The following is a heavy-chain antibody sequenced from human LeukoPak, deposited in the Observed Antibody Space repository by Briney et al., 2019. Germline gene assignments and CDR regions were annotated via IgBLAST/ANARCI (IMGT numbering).Heavy chain of an antibody. V-gene: IGHV4-59*08. D-gene: IGHD3-10*01. Sequence: SETLSLTCTVFGGSISSYYWSWIRQPPERGLEWLGYISYSGSTSYNPSLKSRVTISLGTSRNQFSLKLTSVTAADTAVYYCARHGSGSSLALYPWGQGTLVTVSS. CDR2: ISYSGST. CDR1: GGSISSYY. CDR3: ARHGSGSSLALYP. J-gene: IGHJ5*02.